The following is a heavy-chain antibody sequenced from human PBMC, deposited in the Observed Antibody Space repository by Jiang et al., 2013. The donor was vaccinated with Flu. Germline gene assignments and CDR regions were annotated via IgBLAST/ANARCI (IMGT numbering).Heavy chain of an antibody. D-gene: IGHD4-17*01. CDR3: ARGRITVTNYYYYYYGMDV. V-gene: IGHV4-34*01. CDR1: GGSFSGYY. Sequence: LLKPSETLSLTCAVYGGSFSGYYWSWIRQPPGKGLEWIGEINHSGSTNYNPSLKSRVTISVDTSKNQFSLKLNSVTAADTAVYYCARGRITVTNYYYYYYGMDVWGKGTTVTVSS. CDR2: INHSGST. J-gene: IGHJ6*04.